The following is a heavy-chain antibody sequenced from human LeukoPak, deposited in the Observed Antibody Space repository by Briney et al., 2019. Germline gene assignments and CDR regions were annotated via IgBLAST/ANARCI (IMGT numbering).Heavy chain of an antibody. Sequence: GGSLRLTCVVSGFTFSNYWTGWVRQAPGKGLEWVAKIKEDGSQKQYVDSVKGRFTISRDNGKNSLYLQMSSLRAEDTAVYYCARDRGGGSYDYWGQGTVVTVSS. J-gene: IGHJ4*02. D-gene: IGHD1-26*01. CDR3: ARDRGGGSYDY. V-gene: IGHV3-7*01. CDR2: IKEDGSQK. CDR1: GFTFSNYW.